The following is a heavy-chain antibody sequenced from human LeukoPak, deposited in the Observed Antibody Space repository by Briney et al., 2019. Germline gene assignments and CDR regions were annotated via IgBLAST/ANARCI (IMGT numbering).Heavy chain of an antibody. V-gene: IGHV4-38-2*02. CDR1: GYSISSGYY. J-gene: IGHJ4*02. CDR3: ARDNDSSGYFGY. Sequence: SETLSLTCTVSGYSISSGYYWGWIRQPPGKGLEWIGSIYHSGSTYYNPSLKSRVTISVDTSKNQFSLKLSSVTAADTAVYYCARDNDSSGYFGYWGQGTLVTVSS. CDR2: IYHSGST. D-gene: IGHD3-22*01.